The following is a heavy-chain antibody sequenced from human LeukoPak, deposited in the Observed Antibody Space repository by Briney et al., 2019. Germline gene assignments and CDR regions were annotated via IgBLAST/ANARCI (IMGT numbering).Heavy chain of an antibody. CDR1: GVTFDDFG. CDR2: ISWNGANT. V-gene: IGHV3-20*04. CDR3: ARDHCSSTTCYFED. Sequence: PGGSLRLSCVASGVTFDDFGLSWVRQVPGRGLEWVARISWNGANTGYADSVKGRFTISRDNAENSLFLQMNSLTADDTALYYCARDHCSSTTCYFEDWGQGTLVTVSS. J-gene: IGHJ4*02. D-gene: IGHD2-2*01.